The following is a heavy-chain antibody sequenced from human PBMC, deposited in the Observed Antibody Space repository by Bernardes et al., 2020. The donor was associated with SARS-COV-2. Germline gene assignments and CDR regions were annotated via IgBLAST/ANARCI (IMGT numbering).Heavy chain of an antibody. Sequence: ASVKVSCKVSGYTLTELSMHWVRQAPGKGLEWMGGFDPEDGETIYAQKFQGRVTMTEDTSTDTAYMELSSLRSEDTAVYYCATTGTPIRHAYYYYGMDVWGQGNTVTVSS. CDR3: ATTGTPIRHAYYYYGMDV. CDR1: GYTLTELS. V-gene: IGHV1-24*01. CDR2: FDPEDGET. J-gene: IGHJ6*02. D-gene: IGHD1-1*01.